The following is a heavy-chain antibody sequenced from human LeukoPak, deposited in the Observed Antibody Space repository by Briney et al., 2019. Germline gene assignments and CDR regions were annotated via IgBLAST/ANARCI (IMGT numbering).Heavy chain of an antibody. J-gene: IGHJ4*02. CDR1: GGSISSYY. Sequence: SETLSLTCTVSGGSISSYYWSWIRQPPGQGLEWIGYIYYSGSTSYSPSLKSRVTMSLHTSKNQFSLRLSSLTAADTAVYYCATSWEIGMVVDSWGQGTLVTVSS. CDR2: IYYSGST. D-gene: IGHD3-10*01. CDR3: ATSWEIGMVVDS. V-gene: IGHV4-59*08.